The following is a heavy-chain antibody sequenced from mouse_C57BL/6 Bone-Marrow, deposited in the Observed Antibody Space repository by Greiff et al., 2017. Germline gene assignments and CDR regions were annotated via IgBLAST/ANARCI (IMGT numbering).Heavy chain of an antibody. CDR1: GFTFNTYA. CDR3: VRGDGYDWYFDV. D-gene: IGHD2-3*01. CDR2: IRSKSSNYAT. J-gene: IGHJ1*03. Sequence: EVKLVESGGGLVQPKGSLKLSCAASGFTFNTYAMHWVRQAPGKGLEWVARIRSKSSNYATYYADSVKDRFTISRGDSQSMLYLQMNNLRTEETAMYYGVRGDGYDWYFDVWGTGTTVTVSS. V-gene: IGHV10-3*01.